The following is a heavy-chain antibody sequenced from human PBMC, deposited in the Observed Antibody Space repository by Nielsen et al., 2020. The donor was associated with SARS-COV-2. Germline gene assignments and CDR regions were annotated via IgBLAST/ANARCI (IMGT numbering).Heavy chain of an antibody. CDR2: IYYSGST. Sequence: SETLSLTCTVSGGSISSYYWSWIRQPPGKGLEWIGYIYYSGSTNYNPSLKSRVTISVDTSKNQFSLKLSSVTAADTAVYYCTRVKAAAGTYGWFDPWGQGTLVTVSS. V-gene: IGHV4-59*01. CDR3: TRVKAAAGTYGWFDP. CDR1: GGSISSYY. J-gene: IGHJ5*02. D-gene: IGHD6-13*01.